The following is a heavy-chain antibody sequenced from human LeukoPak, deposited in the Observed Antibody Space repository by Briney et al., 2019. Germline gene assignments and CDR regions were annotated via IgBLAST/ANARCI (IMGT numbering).Heavy chain of an antibody. CDR2: LSDGGGGA. D-gene: IGHD3-10*01. CDR3: ATDRPYITSWYGCSTP. Sequence: GGSLRLSCAASGFSLSSFGMTWVRQAPGKGLEWVSTLSDGGGGAYYADSVKGRFTISRDNSRNTLYLQMHSLRVEDTAIYYCATDRPYITSWYGCSTPWGQGTLVTVSS. CDR1: GFSLSSFG. J-gene: IGHJ5*02. V-gene: IGHV3-23*01.